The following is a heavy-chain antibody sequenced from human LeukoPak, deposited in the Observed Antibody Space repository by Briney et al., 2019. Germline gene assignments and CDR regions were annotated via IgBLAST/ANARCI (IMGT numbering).Heavy chain of an antibody. CDR1: GFTFSDHY. Sequence: GGSLRLSCAASGFTFSDHYMSWIRQAPGKGLEWVSFIDKNGRNIYYTDSVEGRFTISRDNAKNSLYLEMNSLRAEDTAVYYCANSGGVWGQGTQVTVSS. CDR3: ANSGGV. V-gene: IGHV3-11*04. J-gene: IGHJ4*02. CDR2: IDKNGRNI. D-gene: IGHD3-10*01.